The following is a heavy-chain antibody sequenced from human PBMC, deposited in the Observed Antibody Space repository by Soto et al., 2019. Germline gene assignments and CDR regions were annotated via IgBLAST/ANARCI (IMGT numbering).Heavy chain of an antibody. J-gene: IGHJ5*02. D-gene: IGHD2-21*01. CDR2: MYSSGST. V-gene: IGHV4-59*01. CDR1: GGSITTYF. CDR3: ARASYHGGNSGGNWIEP. Sequence: QVQLQESGPGLVKPSETLSLTCTVSGGSITTYFWCWIRQPPGKGLEWIAFMYSSGSTNYNPSLKSRVTMSLDTSKNQFSLKLISVTAADTAVYHCARASYHGGNSGGNWIEPWGQGTLVTVSS.